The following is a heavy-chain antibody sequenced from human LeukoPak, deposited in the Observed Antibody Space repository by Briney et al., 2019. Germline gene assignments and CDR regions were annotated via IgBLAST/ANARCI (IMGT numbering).Heavy chain of an antibody. V-gene: IGHV4-59*08. CDR3: ARRSRPAGKYGGYEYWYFDY. J-gene: IGHJ4*02. CDR2: FWYRGST. Sequence: PSEPLSLPCTVSGGSMRLYYWSWVRQTPGKGREYIGYFWYRGSTDHNPPLKRRVTRSLYTSKNRFSLKLSSVTAADTAVYYCARRSRPAGKYGGYEYWYFDYWGQGTLVTVSS. CDR1: GGSMRLYY. D-gene: IGHD5-12*01.